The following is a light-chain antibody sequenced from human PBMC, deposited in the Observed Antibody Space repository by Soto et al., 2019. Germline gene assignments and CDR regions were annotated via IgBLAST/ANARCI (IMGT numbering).Light chain of an antibody. J-gene: IGKJ2*01. CDR3: QQFGGSPRFT. CDR2: RAT. CDR1: QNINTSY. V-gene: IGKV3-20*01. Sequence: ETVLTQSPGTLSLSPGERATLSCRASQNINTSYLSWYQQKPGQAPSLLIFRATSRATGTPDRFSGSGSGTDFTLSISRLEPEDFAVYYCQQFGGSPRFTFGQGTKLEIK.